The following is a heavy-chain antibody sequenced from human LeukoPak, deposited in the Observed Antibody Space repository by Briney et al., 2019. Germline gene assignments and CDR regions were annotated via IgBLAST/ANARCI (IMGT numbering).Heavy chain of an antibody. CDR3: ARARARVAPSNYYCYGMDV. CDR1: GGSISSGGYS. D-gene: IGHD5-12*01. J-gene: IGHJ6*02. CDR2: INHSGST. Sequence: SQTLSLTCAVSGGSISSGGYSWSWIRQPPGKGLEWIGEINHSGSTNYNPSLKSRVTISVDTSKNQFSLKLSSVTAADTAVYYCARARARVAPSNYYCYGMDVWGQGTTVTVSS. V-gene: IGHV4-30-2*01.